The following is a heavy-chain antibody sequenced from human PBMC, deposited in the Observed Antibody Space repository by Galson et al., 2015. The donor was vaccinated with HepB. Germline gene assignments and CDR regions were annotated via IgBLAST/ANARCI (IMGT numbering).Heavy chain of an antibody. CDR2: IHYSGST. V-gene: IGHV4-39*07. CDR3: ARAKEGRGYFDY. J-gene: IGHJ4*02. D-gene: IGHD3-10*01. CDR1: GDSISGSMYF. Sequence: ETLSLTCSVSGDSISGSMYFWGWIRQPPGKGLEWIGSIHYSGSTYFNPSLKSRVTISVDTSKNQFSLKLTSVTAADTAVYYCARAKEGRGYFDYWGQGTLVTVSS.